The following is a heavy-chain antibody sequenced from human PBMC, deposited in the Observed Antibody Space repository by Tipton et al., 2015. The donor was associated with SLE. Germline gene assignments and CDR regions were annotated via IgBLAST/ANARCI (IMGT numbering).Heavy chain of an antibody. Sequence: LRLSCTVSSDSMSSYYWSWIRQPPGKGLEWIGCIYYSGSTNYNPSLKSRLTMSVDTSKNQFSLKLSSVTAADTAVYYCARGLNYYDSSGYYPFYYMDVWGKGTTVTVSS. CDR3: ARGLNYYDSSGYYPFYYMDV. D-gene: IGHD3-22*01. J-gene: IGHJ6*03. CDR2: IYYSGST. CDR1: SDSMSSYY. V-gene: IGHV4-59*12.